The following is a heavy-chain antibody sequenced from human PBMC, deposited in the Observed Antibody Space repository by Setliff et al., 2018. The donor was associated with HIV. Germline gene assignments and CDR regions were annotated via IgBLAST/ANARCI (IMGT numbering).Heavy chain of an antibody. CDR3: ARGQASNDYGVSF. Sequence: SVKVSCKASGYTFTDYYIHWVRQAPGQGLEWMGGIIPIFGTANYAQKFQGRVTITADESTSTVYMELSSLRSEDTAVYYCARGQASNDYGVSFWGQGTMVTVSS. J-gene: IGHJ3*01. CDR1: GYTFTDYY. D-gene: IGHD4-17*01. V-gene: IGHV1-69*13. CDR2: IIPIFGTA.